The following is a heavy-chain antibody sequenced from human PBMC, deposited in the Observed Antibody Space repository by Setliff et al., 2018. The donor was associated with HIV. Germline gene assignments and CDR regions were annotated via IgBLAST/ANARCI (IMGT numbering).Heavy chain of an antibody. D-gene: IGHD3-22*01. J-gene: IGHJ3*02. CDR2: MYYSGST. CDR1: NGSISSHY. CDR3: ARVKIVEAAFDI. V-gene: IGHV4-59*11. Sequence: PSETLSLTCTVSNGSISSHYWSWIRQPPGKGLEWIGNMYYSGSTNYNPSLKSRVTISVDTSKNQFSLKLSSVTAADTAVYYCARVKIVEAAFDIWGQGTMVTVSS.